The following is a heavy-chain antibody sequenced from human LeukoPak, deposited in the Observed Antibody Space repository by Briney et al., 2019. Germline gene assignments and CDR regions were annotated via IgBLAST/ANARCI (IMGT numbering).Heavy chain of an antibody. CDR3: ARDNVEAMMVNDY. D-gene: IGHD3-22*01. CDR2: IKQDGSEK. V-gene: IGHV3-7*01. CDR1: GFTFSSYW. Sequence: PGGSLRLSCAASGFTFSSYWMSWVRQAPGKGLEWVANIKQDGSEKYYVDSVKGRFTISRDNAKNSLYLQMNSLRAEDTAVYYCARDNVEAMMVNDYWGQGTLVTVSS. J-gene: IGHJ4*02.